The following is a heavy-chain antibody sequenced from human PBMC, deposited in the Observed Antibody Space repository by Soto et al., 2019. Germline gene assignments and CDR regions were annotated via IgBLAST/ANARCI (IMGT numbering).Heavy chain of an antibody. V-gene: IGHV4-59*01. CDR3: ARAMVRGAPLLNP. CDR1: GGSISSYY. Sequence: GKTSEILSLTCTVSGGSISSYYWSWIRQPPGKGLEWIGYIYYSGSHNYNPSLKSRVXISVDTSKNQFSLKLSSVTAADTAVYYCARAMVRGAPLLNPWGQGTLVTVSS. D-gene: IGHD3-10*01. J-gene: IGHJ5*02. CDR2: IYYSGSH.